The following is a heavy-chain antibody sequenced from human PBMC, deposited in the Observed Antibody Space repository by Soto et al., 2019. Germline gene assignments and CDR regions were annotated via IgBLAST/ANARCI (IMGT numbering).Heavy chain of an antibody. CDR2: IYHSGST. CDR1: GGSISSGGYS. CDR3: ARVPDR. J-gene: IGHJ5*02. V-gene: IGHV4-30-2*01. D-gene: IGHD2-2*01. Sequence: QLPLPESGSGLVKPSQTLSLTCAVSGGSISSGGYSWSWIRQPPGKGLEWIGYIYHSGSTYYNPSLKSRVTISVDRSKNQFSLKLSSVTAADTAVYYCARVPDRWGQGTLVTVSS.